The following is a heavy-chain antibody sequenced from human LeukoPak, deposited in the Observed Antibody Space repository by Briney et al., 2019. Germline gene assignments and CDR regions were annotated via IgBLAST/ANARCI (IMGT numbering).Heavy chain of an antibody. D-gene: IGHD3-10*01. V-gene: IGHV3-53*01. J-gene: IGHJ4*02. CDR3: ARGFPHY. CDR1: Y. Sequence: YXXXXRXXXGKGLEWVSVIYSGGSTYYADSVKGRFTISRDNSQNTLYLQMNSLRAEDTAVYYCARGFPHYWGQGTLVTVSS. CDR2: IYSGGST.